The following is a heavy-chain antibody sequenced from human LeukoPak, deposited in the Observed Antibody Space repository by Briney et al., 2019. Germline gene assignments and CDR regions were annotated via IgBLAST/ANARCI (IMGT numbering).Heavy chain of an antibody. CDR2: IHYSGTT. CDR3: ARERVDSGYALGSWFDP. Sequence: SETLSLTCTVSGGSISSSRNYWAWIRQPPGKGLEWIASIHYSGTTYYNPSLKSRVTIFVHTSDKQVSLKLSSVTAADTAAYYCARERVDSGYALGSWFDPWGQGTLVTVSS. D-gene: IGHD5-12*01. CDR1: GGSISSSRNY. J-gene: IGHJ5*02. V-gene: IGHV4-39*02.